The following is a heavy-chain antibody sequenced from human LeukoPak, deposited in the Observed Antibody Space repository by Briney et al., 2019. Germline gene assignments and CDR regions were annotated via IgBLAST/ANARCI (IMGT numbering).Heavy chain of an antibody. D-gene: IGHD3-22*01. CDR2: INPSGGST. Sequence: ASVKVSCKASGYTFTSYYMHWVRQAPGQGLEWMGIINPSGGSTSYAQKFQGRVTMTRDTSTSTVYMELSSLRSEDTAVYYCARVGTRIDSSGYLTHDGFDIWGQGTMVTVSS. V-gene: IGHV1-46*01. CDR1: GYTFTSYY. J-gene: IGHJ3*02. CDR3: ARVGTRIDSSGYLTHDGFDI.